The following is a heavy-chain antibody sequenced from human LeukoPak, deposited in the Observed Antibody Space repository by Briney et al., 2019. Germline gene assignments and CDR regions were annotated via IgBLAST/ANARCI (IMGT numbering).Heavy chain of an antibody. CDR1: GGSISSSSYY. Sequence: PSETLSLTCTVSGGSISSSSYYWGWIRQPPGKGLEWIGSIYYSGSTYYNLSLKSRVTISVDTSKNQFSLKLSSVTAADTAVYYCARLSKWFGEFNFDYWGQGTLVTVSS. D-gene: IGHD3-10*01. V-gene: IGHV4-39*01. CDR3: ARLSKWFGEFNFDY. J-gene: IGHJ4*02. CDR2: IYYSGST.